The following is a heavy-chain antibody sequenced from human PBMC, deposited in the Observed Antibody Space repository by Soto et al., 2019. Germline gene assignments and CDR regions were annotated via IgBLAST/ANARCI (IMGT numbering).Heavy chain of an antibody. CDR3: ARDSDLSTAGWWNP. Sequence: PSETLSLTCTVSGGSISAYYWSWIRQPPGRGLEWVGYGHYTGNGRYNPSLKSRVTISVDMSKNQVSLQLNSVTAADTAVYYCARDSDLSTAGWWNPGGKGTLFT. V-gene: IGHV4-59*01. CDR1: GGSISAYY. CDR2: GHYTGNG. D-gene: IGHD6-19*01. J-gene: IGHJ4*02.